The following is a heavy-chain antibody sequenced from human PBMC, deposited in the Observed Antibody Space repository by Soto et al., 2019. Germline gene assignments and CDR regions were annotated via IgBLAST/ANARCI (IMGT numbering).Heavy chain of an antibody. CDR2: ISGSGGST. CDR3: ANNGAHDYGDYVSYYYGMDV. J-gene: IGHJ6*02. D-gene: IGHD4-17*01. CDR1: GFTFSSYA. Sequence: GGSLRLSCAASGFTFSSYAMSWVRQAPGKGLEWVSAISGSGGSTYYADSVKGRFTISRDNSKNTLYLQMNSLRAEDTAVYYCANNGAHDYGDYVSYYYGMDVWGQGTTVTVSS. V-gene: IGHV3-23*01.